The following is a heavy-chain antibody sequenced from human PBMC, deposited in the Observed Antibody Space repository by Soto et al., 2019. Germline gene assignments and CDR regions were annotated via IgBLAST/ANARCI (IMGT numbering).Heavy chain of an antibody. CDR3: AKDSSTSRYYYYDMDV. V-gene: IGHV3-23*01. D-gene: IGHD2-2*01. CDR2: ISGSAYST. J-gene: IGHJ6*02. CDR1: GFTFSIYP. Sequence: AGGSLRLSCAASGFTFSIYPMIWVRQAPGKGLEWVSLISGSAYSTYYADSVKGRFTISRDNAKNTLYLQMNSLRAEDTAVYYCAKDSSTSRYYYYDMDVWGRGTTVTVSS.